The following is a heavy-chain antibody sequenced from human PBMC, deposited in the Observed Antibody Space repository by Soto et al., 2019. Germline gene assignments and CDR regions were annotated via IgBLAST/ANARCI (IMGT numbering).Heavy chain of an antibody. CDR2: ISASGGST. Sequence: GGSLRLSCAASGFTFSTYAMSWVRQAPGKGLEWVSAISASGGSTWSADSVNGRFTISRDNSINMLYLQMNSLTNDDTAVYYCARPRGYGVFDAYDFWGQGAMGTVSS. D-gene: IGHD2-8*01. CDR3: ARPRGYGVFDAYDF. CDR1: GFTFSTYA. V-gene: IGHV3-23*01. J-gene: IGHJ3*01.